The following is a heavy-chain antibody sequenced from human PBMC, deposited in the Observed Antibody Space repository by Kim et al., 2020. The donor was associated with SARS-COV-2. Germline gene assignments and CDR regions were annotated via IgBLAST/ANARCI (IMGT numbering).Heavy chain of an antibody. CDR1: GFTFSSYA. J-gene: IGHJ4*02. CDR3: AKEGRGYTYGLVSYFFDY. Sequence: GGSLRLSCAASGFTFSSYAMGWVRQAPGKGLEWVSAVSGTGGTTNYADSVKGRFTISRDNSKNTLYLQMNSLRAEDTAIYYCAKEGRGYTYGLVSYFFDYWGQGTLVTVSS. D-gene: IGHD5-18*01. CDR2: VSGTGGTT. V-gene: IGHV3-23*01.